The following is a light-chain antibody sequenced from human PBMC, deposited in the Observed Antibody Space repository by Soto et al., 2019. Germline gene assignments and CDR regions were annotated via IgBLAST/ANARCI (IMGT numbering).Light chain of an antibody. CDR1: QSISGY. CDR3: QQVNSYPLT. J-gene: IGKJ4*01. CDR2: AAS. V-gene: IGKV1-9*01. Sequence: IQLTQSPSSLSASVGDRVTITCRASQSISGYLAWYQQKPGKAPNLLIYAASSLQSGVPPRFSGSGSGTEFTLTISSLQPEDFATYYCQQVNSYPLTFGGGTKVEIK.